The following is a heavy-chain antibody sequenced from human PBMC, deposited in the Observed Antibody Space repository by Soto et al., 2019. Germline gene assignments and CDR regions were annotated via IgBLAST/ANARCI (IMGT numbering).Heavy chain of an antibody. CDR3: ARVLKQYYDSSGYFDY. CDR1: GYTFTGYY. J-gene: IGHJ4*02. Sequence: ASVKVSCKASGYTFTGYYMHWVRQAPGQGLEWMGWINPNSGGTNYAQKFQGRVTMTRDTSISTAYMELSRLRSDDTAVYYCARVLKQYYDSSGYFDYWGPGTLVTVSS. CDR2: INPNSGGT. D-gene: IGHD3-22*01. V-gene: IGHV1-2*02.